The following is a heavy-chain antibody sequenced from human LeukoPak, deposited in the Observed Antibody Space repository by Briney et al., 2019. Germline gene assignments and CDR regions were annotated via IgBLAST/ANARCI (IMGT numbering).Heavy chain of an antibody. D-gene: IGHD3-22*01. Sequence: ASVKVSCKASGYTFTGYYMHWVRQAPGQGLEWMGWINPNSGGTNYAQKFQGRVTMTRDTSISTAYMELSRLRSDDTAVYYCAGDYYYDSSGYYDYWGQGTLVTVSS. CDR2: INPNSGGT. CDR3: AGDYYYDSSGYYDY. V-gene: IGHV1-2*02. CDR1: GYTFTGYY. J-gene: IGHJ4*02.